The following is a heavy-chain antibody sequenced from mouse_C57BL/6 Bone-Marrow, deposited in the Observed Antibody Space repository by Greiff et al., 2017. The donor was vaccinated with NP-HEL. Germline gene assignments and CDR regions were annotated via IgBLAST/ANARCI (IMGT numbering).Heavy chain of an antibody. Sequence: QSGAELARPGASVKLSCKASGYTFTSYGISWVKQRTGQGLEWIGEIYPRSGNTYYNEKFKGKATLTADKSSSTAYMELRSLTSAYAAVYVGARCLMCDYWGQGTTLTVVS. CDR1: GYTFTSYG. V-gene: IGHV1-81*01. J-gene: IGHJ2*01. CDR3: ARCLMCDY. D-gene: IGHD2-3*01. CDR2: IYPRSGNT.